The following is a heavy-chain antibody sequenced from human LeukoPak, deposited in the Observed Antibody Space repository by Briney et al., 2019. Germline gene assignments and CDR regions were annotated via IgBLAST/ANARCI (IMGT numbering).Heavy chain of an antibody. V-gene: IGHV4-59*11. D-gene: IGHD4-11*01. CDR2: IYYSGST. CDR3: ARTVTTSPRDNWFDP. J-gene: IGHJ5*02. Sequence: PSETLSLTCTVSGGSISSHYWRWIRQPPGKGLEWIGYIYYSGSTNYNPSLKSRVTISVDTSKNQFSLKLSSVTAADTAVYYCARTVTTSPRDNWFDPWGQGTLATVSS. CDR1: GGSISSHY.